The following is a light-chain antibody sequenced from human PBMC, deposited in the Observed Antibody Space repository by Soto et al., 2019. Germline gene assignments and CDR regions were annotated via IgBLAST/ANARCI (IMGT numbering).Light chain of an antibody. CDR2: KAS. J-gene: IGKJ1*01. CDR3: QQYHIYSGT. CDR1: QSISSW. Sequence: DIQMTQSPSTLSASVGYRVTIACRASQSISSWLSWYQQKPGKAPKLLIYKASTLASGVPSRFSGSGSGTEFTLTINSLQPDDFATYYCQQYHIYSGTFGQGTKVDI. V-gene: IGKV1-5*03.